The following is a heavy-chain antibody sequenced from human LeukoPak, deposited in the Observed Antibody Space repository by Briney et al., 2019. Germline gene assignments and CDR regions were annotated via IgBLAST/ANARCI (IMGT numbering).Heavy chain of an antibody. CDR3: ARDGSSWVGAVDY. CDR2: ISGSGGST. D-gene: IGHD1-26*01. Sequence: GGSLRLSCAASGFTFSSYAMSWVRQAPGKGLEWVSAISGSGGSTYYADSVKGRFTISRDNSKNTLYLQRNSLRAEDTAVYYCARDGSSWVGAVDYWGQGTLVTVSS. J-gene: IGHJ4*02. CDR1: GFTFSSYA. V-gene: IGHV3-23*01.